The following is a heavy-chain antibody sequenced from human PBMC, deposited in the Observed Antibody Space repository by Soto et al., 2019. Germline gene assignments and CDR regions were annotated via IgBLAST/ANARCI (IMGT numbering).Heavy chain of an antibody. V-gene: IGHV4-39*07. J-gene: IGHJ5*02. CDR2: INHSGST. D-gene: IGHD2-2*01. Sequence: ASETLSLTCTVSGGSISSGGYYWSWIRQPPGKGLEWIGEINHSGSTNYNPSLKSRVTISVDTSKNQFSLKLSSVTAADTAVYYCARLKGYQFLHSNWFAPWGQETLVT. CDR3: ARLKGYQFLHSNWFAP. CDR1: GGSISSGGYY.